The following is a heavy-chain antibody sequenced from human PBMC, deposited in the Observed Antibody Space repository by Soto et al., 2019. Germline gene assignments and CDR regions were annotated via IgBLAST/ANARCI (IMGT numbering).Heavy chain of an antibody. J-gene: IGHJ4*02. CDR2: IKSKADGGTT. D-gene: IGHD3-22*01. CDR1: GFTFRNAW. Sequence: EVQLVESGGGLVKPGGSLRLSCAASGFTFRNAWMSWVRQAPGRGLEWVGRIKSKADGGTTDYAAPVQGRFSISRDDSKNTLYLQRNSLKTEDTAVYYCLLNYYDTSGSYPYYFDYWGKGTLVTVSS. CDR3: LLNYYDTSGSYPYYFDY. V-gene: IGHV3-15*01.